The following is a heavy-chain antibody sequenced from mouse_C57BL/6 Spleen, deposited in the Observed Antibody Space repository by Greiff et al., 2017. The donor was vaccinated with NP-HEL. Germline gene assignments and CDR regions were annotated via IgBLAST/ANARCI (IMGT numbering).Heavy chain of an antibody. Sequence: QVQLQQSGPELVKPGASVKISCKASGYAFSSSWMNWVKQRPGKGLEWIGRIYPGDGDTNYNGKFKGKATLTADKSSSTAYMQLSSLTSEDSAVYFCASTEGAMDYWGQGTSVTVSS. J-gene: IGHJ4*01. CDR3: ASTEGAMDY. V-gene: IGHV1-82*01. D-gene: IGHD1-1*01. CDR1: GYAFSSSW. CDR2: IYPGDGDT.